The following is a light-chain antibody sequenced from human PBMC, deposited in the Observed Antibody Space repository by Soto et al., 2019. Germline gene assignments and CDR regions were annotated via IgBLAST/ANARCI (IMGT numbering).Light chain of an antibody. CDR2: GNN. Sequence: QSVLTQPPSVSGAPGQRVTISCTGSSSNIGAGHDVHWYQQFPGTAPRLLIFGNNNRPSGVPDRFSGSKSGTSASLAITGLQAEDEADFYCQSYDSSLSAYVFGTGNKLTVL. J-gene: IGLJ1*01. V-gene: IGLV1-40*01. CDR1: SSNIGAGHD. CDR3: QSYDSSLSAYV.